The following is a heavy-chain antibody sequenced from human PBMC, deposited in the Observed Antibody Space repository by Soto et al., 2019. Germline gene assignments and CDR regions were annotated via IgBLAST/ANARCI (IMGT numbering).Heavy chain of an antibody. CDR3: ARVTSGYCSGGSCYSGPFDY. D-gene: IGHD2-15*01. V-gene: IGHV3-74*01. J-gene: IGHJ4*02. Sequence: EVQLVESGGGLVQPGGSLRLSCAASGFTFSSFWMHWVHQAPGKGLVWVSRIDNDGGSTSYADSVKGRFTISRDNAKNTLYLQMNSLRSEDTAVYYCARVTSGYCSGGSCYSGPFDYWGQGTLVTVSS. CDR2: IDNDGGST. CDR1: GFTFSSFW.